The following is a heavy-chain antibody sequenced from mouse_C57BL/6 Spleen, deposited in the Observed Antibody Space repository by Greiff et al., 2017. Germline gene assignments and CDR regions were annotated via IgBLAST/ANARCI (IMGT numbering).Heavy chain of an antibody. Sequence: QVQLQQSGAELVKPGASVKISCKASGYAFSSYWMNWVKQRPEKGLEWIGQIYPGDGDTNYNGKFKGKATLTADKSSSTAYMQLSSLTSEDSAVYFCARCDYYGRSWFAYWGQGTLVTVSA. CDR2: IYPGDGDT. D-gene: IGHD1-1*01. CDR3: ARCDYYGRSWFAY. V-gene: IGHV1-80*01. CDR1: GYAFSSYW. J-gene: IGHJ3*01.